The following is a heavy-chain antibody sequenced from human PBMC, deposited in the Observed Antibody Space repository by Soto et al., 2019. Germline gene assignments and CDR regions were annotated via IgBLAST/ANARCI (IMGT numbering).Heavy chain of an antibody. CDR3: ARDLTYSSSSIYYYGMDV. CDR1: GFTFSSYS. V-gene: IGHV3-21*01. Sequence: GGSLRLSXAASGFTFSSYSMNWVRKAPGKGLEWVSSISSSSSYIYYADSVKGRFTISRDNAKNSLYLQMNSLRAEDTAVYYCARDLTYSSSSIYYYGMDVWGQGTTVTVSS. J-gene: IGHJ6*02. D-gene: IGHD6-6*01. CDR2: ISSSSSYI.